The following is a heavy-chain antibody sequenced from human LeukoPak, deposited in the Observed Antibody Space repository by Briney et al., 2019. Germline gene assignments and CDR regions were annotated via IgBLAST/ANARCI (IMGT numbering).Heavy chain of an antibody. D-gene: IGHD6-19*01. CDR3: ATLNNGWYQALLDY. CDR1: GGSISSSNYY. J-gene: IGHJ4*02. V-gene: IGHV4-39*01. CDR2: IYYSGST. Sequence: PSETLSLTCTVSGGSISSSNYYWGWIRQPPGTGLEWIGSIYYSGSTYYNPSLKSRVTISVDTSKNQFSLKLTSVTAADTAVYYCATLNNGWYQALLDYWGQGTLVTVSS.